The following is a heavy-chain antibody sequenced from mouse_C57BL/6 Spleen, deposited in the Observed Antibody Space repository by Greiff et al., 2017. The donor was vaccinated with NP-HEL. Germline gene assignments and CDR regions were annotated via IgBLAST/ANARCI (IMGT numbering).Heavy chain of an antibody. D-gene: IGHD2-1*01. Sequence: QVQLQQSGAELARPGASVKLSCKASGYTFTSYGISWVKQRTGQGLEWIGEIYPRSGNTYYNEKFKGKATLTADKSSSTAYMELRSLTSEDSAVYFGARSDGNYGYYAMDYWGQGTSVTVSS. J-gene: IGHJ4*01. CDR1: GYTFTSYG. V-gene: IGHV1-81*01. CDR3: ARSDGNYGYYAMDY. CDR2: IYPRSGNT.